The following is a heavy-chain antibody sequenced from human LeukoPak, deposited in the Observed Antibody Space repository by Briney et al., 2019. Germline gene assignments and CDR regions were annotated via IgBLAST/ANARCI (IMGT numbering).Heavy chain of an antibody. CDR1: GFTFDVYA. CDR2: ISWNSGSI. J-gene: IGHJ6*03. D-gene: IGHD3-9*01. V-gene: IGHV3-9*01. CDR3: AKVQFGYFDWLTPYYYYYYMDV. Sequence: GGSLRLSCAASGFTFDVYAMHWVRQAPGKGLEWVSGISWNSGSIGYADSVKGRFTISRDNAKNSLYLQMNSVRAEDTALYYCAKVQFGYFDWLTPYYYYYYMDVWGKGTTVTISS.